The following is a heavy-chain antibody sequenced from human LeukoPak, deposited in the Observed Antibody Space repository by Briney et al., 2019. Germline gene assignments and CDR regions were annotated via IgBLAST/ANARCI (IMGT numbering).Heavy chain of an antibody. D-gene: IGHD6-19*01. Sequence: GGSLRLSCAASGFTFDDYAMSWVRQAPGKGLEWVSGINWNGGSTGYADSVKGRFTISRDNARNSLYLQMNSLRAEDTALYYCARIAMAGIGDGFDIWGQGTMVTVCS. CDR2: INWNGGST. CDR1: GFTFDDYA. J-gene: IGHJ3*02. CDR3: ARIAMAGIGDGFDI. V-gene: IGHV3-20*04.